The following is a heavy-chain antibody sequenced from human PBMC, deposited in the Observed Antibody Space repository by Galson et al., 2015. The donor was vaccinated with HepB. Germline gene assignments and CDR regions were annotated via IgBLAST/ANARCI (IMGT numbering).Heavy chain of an antibody. J-gene: IGHJ4*02. V-gene: IGHV3-53*01. CDR2: ITRSGDST. CDR3: ARGSWFGD. CDR1: GFTVSSNY. D-gene: IGHD3-10*01. Sequence: SLRLSCAASGFTVSSNYMSWVRQAPGKGLEWVPTITRSGDSTYYADSVKGRFTISRDNSENTLYLQMNSLRVEDTAVYYCARGSWFGDWGQGTLVTVSS.